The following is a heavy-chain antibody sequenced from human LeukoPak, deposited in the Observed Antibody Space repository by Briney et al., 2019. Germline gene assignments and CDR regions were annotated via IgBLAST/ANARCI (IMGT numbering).Heavy chain of an antibody. J-gene: IGHJ4*02. Sequence: ASVKVSCKASGYTFTGYYMHWVRQAPGQGLEWMGWINPNSGGTNYAQKFQGRVTMTRDTSISTAYMELSRLRSDDTAVYYCARDLEVVPAGDYWGQGTLVTVFS. V-gene: IGHV1-2*02. CDR1: GYTFTGYY. CDR2: INPNSGGT. CDR3: ARDLEVVPAGDY. D-gene: IGHD2-2*01.